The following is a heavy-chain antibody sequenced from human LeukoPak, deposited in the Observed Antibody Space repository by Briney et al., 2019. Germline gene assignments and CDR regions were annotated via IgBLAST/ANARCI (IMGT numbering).Heavy chain of an antibody. CDR3: ARDRMYYYDLEAFDI. J-gene: IGHJ3*02. D-gene: IGHD3-22*01. V-gene: IGHV3-33*01. CDR2: IWYDGSNK. Sequence: GRSLRLSCAASGFTFSSYGMHWVRQAPGKGLEWVAVIWYDGSNKYYADSVKGRFTISRDNSKNTLYLQMNSLRAEDTAVYYCARDRMYYYDLEAFDIWGQGTMVTVSS. CDR1: GFTFSSYG.